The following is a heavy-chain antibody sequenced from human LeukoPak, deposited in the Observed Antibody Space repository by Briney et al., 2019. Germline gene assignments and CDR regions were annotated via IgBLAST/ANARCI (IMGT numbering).Heavy chain of an antibody. Sequence: SETLSLTCTVSGGSISSYYWSWIRQPPGKGLEWIGYIYYSGSTNYNPSLKSRVTISVDTSKNQFSLKLSSVTAVDTAVYYCARTGVEDSSGYYHDAFDIWGQGTMVTVSS. D-gene: IGHD3-22*01. CDR1: GGSISSYY. V-gene: IGHV4-59*01. J-gene: IGHJ3*02. CDR3: ARTGVEDSSGYYHDAFDI. CDR2: IYYSGST.